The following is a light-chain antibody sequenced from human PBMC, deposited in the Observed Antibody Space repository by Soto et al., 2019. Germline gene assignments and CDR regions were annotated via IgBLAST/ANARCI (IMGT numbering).Light chain of an antibody. CDR3: QQYGSSSIT. Sequence: EIVLTQSPGTTFLSPGERATLSCRASQSVSSTYLTWYQQRPGQPPRLLIFGTSSRATGIPDRFSGSGSGTDFTLTISRLEPEDFAVYYCQQYGSSSITFGQGTRLEIK. V-gene: IGKV3-20*01. J-gene: IGKJ5*01. CDR1: QSVSSTY. CDR2: GTS.